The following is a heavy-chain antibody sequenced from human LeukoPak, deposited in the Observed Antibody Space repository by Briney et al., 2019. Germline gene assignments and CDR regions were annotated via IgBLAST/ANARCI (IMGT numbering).Heavy chain of an antibody. CDR2: INPNSGGT. CDR3: ARDANNYYDSSGYYYYFDY. CDR1: GYTFTGYY. Sequence: ASVKVSCKASGYTFTGYYMHWVRQAPGQGLEWMGWINPNSGGTYYAQKFQGRVTMTRDTSISTAYMELSRLRSDDTAVYYCARDANNYYDSSGYYYYFDYWGQGTLVTVSS. J-gene: IGHJ4*02. V-gene: IGHV1-2*02. D-gene: IGHD3-22*01.